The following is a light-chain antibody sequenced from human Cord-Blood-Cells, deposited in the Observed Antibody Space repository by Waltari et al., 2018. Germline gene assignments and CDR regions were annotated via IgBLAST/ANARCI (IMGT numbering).Light chain of an antibody. V-gene: IGLV2-23*01. J-gene: IGLJ1*01. CDR1: RMHAGRYHP. CDR2: EGS. CDR3: CSYAGSSTYV. Sequence: SALTPPATVSGSPPQSLTLSCTGTRMHAGRYHPVSWYQQHPGTAPKLMIYEGSKRPSGVSNRFSGSKSGNTASLTISGRQAEDEADYYCCSYAGSSTYVFGTGTKVTVL.